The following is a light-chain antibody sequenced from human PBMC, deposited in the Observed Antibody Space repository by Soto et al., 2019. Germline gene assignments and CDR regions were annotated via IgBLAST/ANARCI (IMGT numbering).Light chain of an antibody. V-gene: IGKV2-28*01. Sequence: DILMTQSPLSLTVTPGESASTSCRSSQSILHSNGYYYLDWYLQKPGQSPQLLIYLTSTRASGVPDRFSGSGSGRAFTLKISSVGAEDVGIYYCMQGLQTPRTFGGGTKVEIK. CDR1: QSILHSNGYYY. J-gene: IGKJ4*01. CDR3: MQGLQTPRT. CDR2: LTS.